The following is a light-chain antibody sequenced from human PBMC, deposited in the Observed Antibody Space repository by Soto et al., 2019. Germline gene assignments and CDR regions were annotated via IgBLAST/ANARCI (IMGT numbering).Light chain of an antibody. CDR3: AAWDDTLNAAV. J-gene: IGLJ2*01. CDR1: SSNIGSHT. Sequence: QSVLTQPYSASGTPGQRVTISCSGSSSNIGSHTLNWYQQLPGSAPSLLIYSDNQRPSGVPDRFSGSTSGTSASLVISGLQCEDEAEYYCAAWDDTLNAAVFGGGTKLTVL. V-gene: IGLV1-44*01. CDR2: SDN.